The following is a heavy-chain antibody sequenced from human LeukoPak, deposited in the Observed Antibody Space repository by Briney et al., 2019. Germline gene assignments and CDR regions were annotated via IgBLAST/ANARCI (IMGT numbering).Heavy chain of an antibody. CDR2: VSDSGAIT. Sequence: GGSLRLSCAASTFTFSIFAMTWVRQAPGKGLEWVSAVSDSGAITYYADSVKGRFTISRDNSKNTLYLQMNSLRDEDTAVYYCAKTAGIPAAGIDYWGQGTLVTVS. V-gene: IGHV3-23*01. D-gene: IGHD6-25*01. CDR1: TFTFSIFA. CDR3: AKTAGIPAAGIDY. J-gene: IGHJ4*02.